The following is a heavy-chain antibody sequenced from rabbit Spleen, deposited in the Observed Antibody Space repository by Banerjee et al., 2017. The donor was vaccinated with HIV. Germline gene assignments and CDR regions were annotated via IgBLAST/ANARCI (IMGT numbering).Heavy chain of an antibody. Sequence: QSLEESGGDLVKPGASLTLTCTASGFSFSPVNWIYWVRQAPGKGLEWTGTVYAGSTGTTDYARWAKGRFTISKTSSTTVTLQMTSLTAADTATYFCARNFDLWGPGTLVTV. CDR3: ARNFDL. CDR2: VYAGSTGTT. CDR1: GFSFSPVNW. V-gene: IGHV1S40*01. J-gene: IGHJ4*01.